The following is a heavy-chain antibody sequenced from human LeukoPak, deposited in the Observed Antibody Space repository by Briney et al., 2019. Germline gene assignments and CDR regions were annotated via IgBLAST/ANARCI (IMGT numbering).Heavy chain of an antibody. CDR1: GGSMSSYY. CDR3: ARDSDGFDY. D-gene: IGHD4-17*01. J-gene: IGHJ4*02. CDR2: IYYSGST. Sequence: SETLSLTCSVSGGSMSSYYWSWIRQPPGKGLEWIGYIYYSGSTNYNPSLKSRVTISVDTSKNQFSLKLSSVTAADTAVYYCARDSDGFDYWGQGTLVTVSS. V-gene: IGHV4-59*01.